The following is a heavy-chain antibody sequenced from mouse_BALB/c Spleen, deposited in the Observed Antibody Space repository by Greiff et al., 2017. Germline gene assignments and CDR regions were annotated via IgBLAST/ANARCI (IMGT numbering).Heavy chain of an antibody. V-gene: IGHV1S34*01. Sequence: LVKTGASVKTSCKASGYSFTGYYMHWVKQSHGKSLEWIGYISCYNGATSYNQKFKGKATFTVDTSSSTAYMQFNSLTSEDSAVYYCARSRGNYAMDYWGQGTSVTVSS. CDR1: GYSFTGYY. CDR2: ISCYNGAT. CDR3: ARSRGNYAMDY. J-gene: IGHJ4*01.